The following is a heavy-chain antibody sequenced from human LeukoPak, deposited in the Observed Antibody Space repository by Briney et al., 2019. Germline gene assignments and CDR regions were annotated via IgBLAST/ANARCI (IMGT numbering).Heavy chain of an antibody. D-gene: IGHD6-6*01. J-gene: IGHJ3*01. CDR2: IYYSGST. CDR3: AREYSSSSGRRAFDF. Sequence: SETLSLTCTVSGGSISSYYWNWIRQPPEKGLEWIGHIYYSGSTNYNPSLKSRVTTLVDTSKNQFSLRLSSVTAADTAVYYCAREYSSSSGRRAFDFWGQGTMVTVFS. V-gene: IGHV4-59*08. CDR1: GGSISSYY.